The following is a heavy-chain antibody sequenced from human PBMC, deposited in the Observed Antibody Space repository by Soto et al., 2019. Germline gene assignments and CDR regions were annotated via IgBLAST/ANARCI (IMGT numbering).Heavy chain of an antibody. Sequence: GGSLSLSCAASGFPSSSYSMDWVRQAPGKGLEWVSSISSSSTYIHYADSVKGRFTISRDNAKNSLYLQMNSLSAEDTAVYYCASQTSGYYYYGMDVWGQGTTVTVSS. V-gene: IGHV3-21*01. J-gene: IGHJ6*02. CDR2: ISSSSTYI. CDR1: GFPSSSYS. CDR3: ASQTSGYYYYGMDV.